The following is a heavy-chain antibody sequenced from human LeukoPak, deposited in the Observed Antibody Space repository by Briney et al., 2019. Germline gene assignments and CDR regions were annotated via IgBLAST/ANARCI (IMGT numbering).Heavy chain of an antibody. CDR2: IYYSGST. Sequence: SETLSLTCTVSGGSISSYYWSWIRQPPGKGLEWIGSIYYSGSTYYNPSLKSRVTISVDTSKKQFSLKLSSVSAADTAVYYCARVDSGSYSDYYYYAMDVWGQGTTVTVSS. CDR3: ARVDSGSYSDYYYYAMDV. J-gene: IGHJ6*02. V-gene: IGHV4-59*01. D-gene: IGHD1-26*01. CDR1: GGSISSYY.